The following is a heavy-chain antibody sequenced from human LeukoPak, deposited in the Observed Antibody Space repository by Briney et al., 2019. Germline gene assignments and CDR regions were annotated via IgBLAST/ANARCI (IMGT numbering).Heavy chain of an antibody. Sequence: PGGSLRLSCAASGFTFSSYAMSWVRQAPGKGLEWVSAISGSGGSTYYADSVEGRFTISRDNSKNTLYLQMNSLRAEDTAVYYCAKGVIITMIVVVFDYWGQGTLVTVSS. CDR1: GFTFSSYA. CDR2: ISGSGGST. D-gene: IGHD3-22*01. CDR3: AKGVIITMIVVVFDY. J-gene: IGHJ4*02. V-gene: IGHV3-23*01.